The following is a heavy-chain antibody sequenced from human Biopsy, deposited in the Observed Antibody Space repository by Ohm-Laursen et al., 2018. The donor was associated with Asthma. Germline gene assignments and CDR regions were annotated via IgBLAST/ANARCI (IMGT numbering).Heavy chain of an antibody. Sequence: ASVKVSCQTSGYTFNSAGITWVRQAPGQGLEWMGWISAYNGNTKVAQKLQDRVTMITDTSTSTAYMELRSLRSDDTAVYFCARAVDYSHYYGIDVWGQGTTVTVS. J-gene: IGHJ6*02. V-gene: IGHV1-18*01. D-gene: IGHD3-10*01. CDR3: ARAVDYSHYYGIDV. CDR2: ISAYNGNT. CDR1: GYTFNSAG.